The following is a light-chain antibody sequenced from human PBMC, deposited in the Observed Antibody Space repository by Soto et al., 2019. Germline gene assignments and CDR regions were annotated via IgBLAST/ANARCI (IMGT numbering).Light chain of an antibody. Sequence: DIQMPQSPSSLSASVGDRVTITCRASQDINNYLAWFQQKPGKAPKSLINAASPLQTGVPPKFRGSASGTDFTLTINSLQPEDFARYYCHQYHSYPPSCGQGTKVEIK. CDR1: QDINNY. CDR2: AAS. J-gene: IGKJ1*01. CDR3: HQYHSYPPS. V-gene: IGKV1-16*02.